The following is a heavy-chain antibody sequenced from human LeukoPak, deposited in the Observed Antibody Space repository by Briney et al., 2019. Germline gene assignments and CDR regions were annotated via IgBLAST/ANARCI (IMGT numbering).Heavy chain of an antibody. CDR2: ISSSSSTI. Sequence: GSLRLSCAASGFTFSSYSVNWVRQAPGKGLEWISYISSSSSTIYYADSVKGRFTISRDNAKNSLYLQMNSLRDEDTAVYYCASLGARNGYTSVDYWGQGTLVTVSS. CDR3: ASLGARNGYTSVDY. CDR1: GFTFSSYS. J-gene: IGHJ4*02. V-gene: IGHV3-48*02. D-gene: IGHD5-24*01.